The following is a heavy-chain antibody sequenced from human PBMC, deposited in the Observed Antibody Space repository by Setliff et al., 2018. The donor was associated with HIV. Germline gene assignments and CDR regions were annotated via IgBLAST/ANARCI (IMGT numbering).Heavy chain of an antibody. CDR3: ARDHPDYGDFNDAFDI. Sequence: ASVKVSCKTSGGTFSSYAISWVRQALGQGLEWMGGIIPIFGTANYAQKFQGRVTITADESTITAYMELSSLRSEDTAVYYCARDHPDYGDFNDAFDIWGQGTMVTVTS. CDR1: GGTFSSYA. CDR2: IIPIFGTA. J-gene: IGHJ3*02. D-gene: IGHD4-17*01. V-gene: IGHV1-69*13.